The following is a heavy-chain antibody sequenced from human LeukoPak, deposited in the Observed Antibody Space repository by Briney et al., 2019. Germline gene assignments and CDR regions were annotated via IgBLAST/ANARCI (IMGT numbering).Heavy chain of an antibody. Sequence: GAFLKISCKGSGYSFTTYWIGWVRQMSGKGLEWMGIIYPGDSDTRYSPSFQGQVAISADKSISTAYLQWSSLKASDSAMYYCARSASGWGFDDWGQGTLVTVSS. J-gene: IGHJ4*02. CDR2: IYPGDSDT. D-gene: IGHD6-19*01. CDR1: GYSFTTYW. CDR3: ARSASGWGFDD. V-gene: IGHV5-51*01.